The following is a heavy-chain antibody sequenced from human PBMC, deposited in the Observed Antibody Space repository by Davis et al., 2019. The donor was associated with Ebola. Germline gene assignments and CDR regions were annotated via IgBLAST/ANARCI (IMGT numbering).Heavy chain of an antibody. D-gene: IGHD3-22*01. CDR3: ARLRNYYDSSGPTYYYYGMDV. CDR1: GYSFTSYW. V-gene: IGHV5-51*01. CDR2: IYPGDSDT. Sequence: PGGSLRLSCKGSGYSFTSYWIGWVRQMPGKGLEWMGIIYPGDSDTRYSPSFQGQVTISADKSISTAYLQWSSLKASDTAMYYCARLRNYYDSSGPTYYYYGMDVWGQGTTVTVSS. J-gene: IGHJ6*02.